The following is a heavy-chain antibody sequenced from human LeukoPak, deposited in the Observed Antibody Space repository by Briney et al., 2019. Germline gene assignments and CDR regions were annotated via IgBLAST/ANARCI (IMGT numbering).Heavy chain of an antibody. V-gene: IGHV4-34*01. Sequence: PSETLSLTCAVYGGSFSGYYWSWIRQPPGKGLEWIGEINHSGSTNYNPSLKSRVTISVDTSKNQFSLKLSSVTAADTAVYYCARDYRTSSGYFDYWGQGTLVTVSS. J-gene: IGHJ4*02. D-gene: IGHD6-19*01. CDR1: GGSFSGYY. CDR3: ARDYRTSSGYFDY. CDR2: INHSGST.